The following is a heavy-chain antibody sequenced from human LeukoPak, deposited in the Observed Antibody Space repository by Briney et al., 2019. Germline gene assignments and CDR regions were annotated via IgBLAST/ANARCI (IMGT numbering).Heavy chain of an antibody. CDR3: ASIPAAARTDY. D-gene: IGHD6-13*01. CDR1: GGSFSGYY. J-gene: IGHJ4*02. V-gene: IGHV4-34*01. Sequence: PSETLSLTCAVYGGSFSGYYWSWIRQPPGKGLEWIGEINHSGSTNYNPSLKSRVTISVDTSKNQFSLKLSPVTAADTAVYYCASIPAAARTDYWGQGTLVTVSS. CDR2: INHSGST.